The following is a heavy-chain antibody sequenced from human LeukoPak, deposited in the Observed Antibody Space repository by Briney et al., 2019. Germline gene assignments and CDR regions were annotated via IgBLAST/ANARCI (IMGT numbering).Heavy chain of an antibody. J-gene: IGHJ4*02. Sequence: SETLSLTCAVSGGSISSSNWWSWVRQPPGKGLEWIGEIYHSGSTNYNPSLKSRVTISVDKSKNQFSLKLSSVTAADTAVYYCASIPIAVAGTRYYFDYWGQGTLVTVSS. CDR2: IYHSGST. CDR1: GGSISSSNW. D-gene: IGHD6-19*01. CDR3: ASIPIAVAGTRYYFDY. V-gene: IGHV4-4*02.